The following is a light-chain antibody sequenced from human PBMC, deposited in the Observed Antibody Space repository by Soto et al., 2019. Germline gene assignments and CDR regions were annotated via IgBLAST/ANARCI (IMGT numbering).Light chain of an antibody. Sequence: DIQLTQSPSFLSASIGDRVTITCRASQDLSNFLAWYQQKPGRAPKLLMYDASTLQSGVPSRFSGSGSGTEFTLTISSLQPEDFATYYCQQLYSFPVTFGGGTKVDIK. V-gene: IGKV1-9*01. CDR2: DAS. CDR1: QDLSNF. J-gene: IGKJ4*01. CDR3: QQLYSFPVT.